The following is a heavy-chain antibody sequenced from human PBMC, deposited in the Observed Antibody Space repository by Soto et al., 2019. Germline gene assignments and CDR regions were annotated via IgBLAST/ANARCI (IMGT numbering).Heavy chain of an antibody. CDR3: AKSGPTNHFDQ. J-gene: IGHJ4*02. V-gene: IGHV3-23*01. D-gene: IGHD1-26*01. Sequence: HPGGSLRLSCAASGFNFNIYALNWVRQAPGKGLEWVSSISGGGRFTYYADSVKGRFTISRDDSKNTLYLQMTSLRPEDTAVFYCAKSGPTNHFDQWGQGTRVTVS. CDR1: GFNFNIYA. CDR2: ISGGGRFT.